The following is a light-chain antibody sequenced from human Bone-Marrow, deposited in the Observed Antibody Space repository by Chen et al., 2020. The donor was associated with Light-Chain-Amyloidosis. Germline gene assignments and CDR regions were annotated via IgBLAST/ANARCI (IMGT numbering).Light chain of an antibody. V-gene: IGLV3-27*01. Sequence: SYELTQPPSVSVSPGQTARLTCAGDVLANRYSRWYQQKPGQAPVLVIYKDTERPSGIPERFSGSSSGTIVTLTIAGAQVEDEADYYCYSAADNNLWVFGGGTKLTVL. CDR1: VLANRY. CDR2: KDT. CDR3: YSAADNNLWV. J-gene: IGLJ3*02.